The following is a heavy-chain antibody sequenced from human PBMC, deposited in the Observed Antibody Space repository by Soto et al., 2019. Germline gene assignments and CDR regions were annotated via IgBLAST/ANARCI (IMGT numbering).Heavy chain of an antibody. CDR3: ATLFLYSSGWYDTDY. Sequence: GASVKVSCKVSGYTLTELSMHWVRQAPGKGLEWMGGFDPEDGETIYAQKFQGRVTMTEDTSTDTAYMELSSLRFEDTAVYYCATLFLYSSGWYDTDYWGQGTLVTVSS. CDR1: GYTLTELS. D-gene: IGHD6-19*01. V-gene: IGHV1-24*01. J-gene: IGHJ4*02. CDR2: FDPEDGET.